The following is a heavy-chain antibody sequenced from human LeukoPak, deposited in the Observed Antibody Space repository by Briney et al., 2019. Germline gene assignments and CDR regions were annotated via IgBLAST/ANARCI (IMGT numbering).Heavy chain of an antibody. D-gene: IGHD4-17*01. CDR1: GFTFSSYW. V-gene: IGHV3-74*01. Sequence: GGSLRLSCAASGFTFSSYWMHWVRQAPGKGLVWVSRTNSDGSSTSYADSVKGRFTISRDNAKNTLYLQMNSLRAEDTAVYYCARGVTVTTYYYYGMDVWGQGTTVTVSS. J-gene: IGHJ6*02. CDR3: ARGVTVTTYYYYGMDV. CDR2: TNSDGSST.